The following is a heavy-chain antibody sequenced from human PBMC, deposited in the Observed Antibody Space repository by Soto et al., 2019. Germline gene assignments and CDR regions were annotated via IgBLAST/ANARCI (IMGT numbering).Heavy chain of an antibody. CDR1: GFTFSSYS. V-gene: IGHV3-21*01. J-gene: IGHJ5*02. Sequence: EVQLVESGGGLVKPGGSLRLSCAASGFTFSSYSMNWVRQAPGKGLEWVSSISSSSSYRYYADSVKGRFSISRDNAQNSLYLQMNSLRAEDTAVYYCARELERRGGWFDPWGQGTMVTVSS. D-gene: IGHD1-1*01. CDR2: ISSSSSYR. CDR3: ARELERRGGWFDP.